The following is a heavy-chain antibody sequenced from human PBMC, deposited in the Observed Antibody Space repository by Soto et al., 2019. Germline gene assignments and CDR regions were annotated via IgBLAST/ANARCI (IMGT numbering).Heavy chain of an antibody. CDR3: ARAYSSSYYYYYYGMDV. V-gene: IGHV4-59*01. CDR2: IYYSGST. D-gene: IGHD6-6*01. J-gene: IGHJ6*02. CDR1: GGSISSYY. Sequence: PSETLSLTCTVSGGSISSYYWSWIRQPPGKGLEWIGYIYYSGSTNYNPSLKSRVTISVDTSKNQFSLKLSSVTAADTAVYYCARAYSSSYYYYYYGMDVWGQGTTVTVSS.